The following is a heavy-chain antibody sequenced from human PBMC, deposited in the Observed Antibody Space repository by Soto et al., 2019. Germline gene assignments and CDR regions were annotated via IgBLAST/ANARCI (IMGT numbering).Heavy chain of an antibody. Sequence: GGSLRLSCAASGFTFSSYWMSWVRQAPGKGLEWVANIKQDGSEKYYVDSVKGRFTISRDNAKNSLYLQMNSLRAEDTAVYYCARDLIVVVPAAIKGREYYFDYWGQGTLVTVSS. J-gene: IGHJ4*02. D-gene: IGHD2-2*02. CDR2: IKQDGSEK. V-gene: IGHV3-7*03. CDR3: ARDLIVVVPAAIKGREYYFDY. CDR1: GFTFSSYW.